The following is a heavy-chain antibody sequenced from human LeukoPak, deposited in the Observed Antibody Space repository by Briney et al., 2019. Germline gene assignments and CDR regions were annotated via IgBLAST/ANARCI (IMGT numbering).Heavy chain of an antibody. CDR2: IRYDGSDK. J-gene: IGHJ4*02. CDR3: ARDRRGYSSGTGKRYFDY. D-gene: IGHD6-19*01. Sequence: PGGSLRLSCAASGFTLRTYGMHWVRQAPGKGLEWVAFIRYDGSDKYYADSVKGRFTISRDDSKNTLYLQMNSLRAEDTAVYYCARDRRGYSSGTGKRYFDYWGQGTLVTVSS. CDR1: GFTLRTYG. V-gene: IGHV3-30*02.